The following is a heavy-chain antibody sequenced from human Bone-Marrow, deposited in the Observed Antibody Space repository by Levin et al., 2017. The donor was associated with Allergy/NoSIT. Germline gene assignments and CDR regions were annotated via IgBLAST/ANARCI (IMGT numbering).Heavy chain of an antibody. CDR3: ARDRYEFGDYDDIRALDY. CDR1: GFTFGSYD. V-gene: IGHV3-33*01. CDR2: ISNDGTTK. J-gene: IGHJ4*02. Sequence: GGSLRLSCAASGFTFGSYDLHWVRQAPGKGLEWVAVISNDGTTKYYADSVKGRFTISRDKSKNTLYLQMNSLRAEDTAMYFCARDRYEFGDYDDIRALDYWGQGTLVTVSS. D-gene: IGHD4-17*01.